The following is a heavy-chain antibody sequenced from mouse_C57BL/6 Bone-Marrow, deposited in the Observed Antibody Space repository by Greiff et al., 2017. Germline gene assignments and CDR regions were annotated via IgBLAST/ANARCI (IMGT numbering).Heavy chain of an antibody. Sequence: EVKLMESGPGLAKPSPTLSLTCSVTGYSITSDYWNWIRKFPGNNLEYMGYISYNGSTYYYPSLKSRISITRETSKNLYYLQLNSVTTEHTATYYCTRWSYGSSAFDYWGQGTTLTVS. D-gene: IGHD1-1*01. CDR3: TRWSYGSSAFDY. V-gene: IGHV3-8*01. CDR2: ISYNGST. CDR1: GYSITSDY. J-gene: IGHJ2*01.